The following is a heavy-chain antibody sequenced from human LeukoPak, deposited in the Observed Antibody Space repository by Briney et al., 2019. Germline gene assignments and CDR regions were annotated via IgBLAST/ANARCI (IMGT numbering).Heavy chain of an antibody. CDR2: INPNSGGT. Sequence: ASVKVSCKASGYTFTDYYMHWVRQAPGQGLEWMGWINPNSGGTNYAQKFQGRVTMTRDTSISTAYMELSRLRSDDTAVYYCARGPRNYYYYGMDVWGQGTTVTVSS. CDR1: GYTFTDYY. D-gene: IGHD6-6*01. CDR3: ARGPRNYYYYGMDV. J-gene: IGHJ6*02. V-gene: IGHV1-2*02.